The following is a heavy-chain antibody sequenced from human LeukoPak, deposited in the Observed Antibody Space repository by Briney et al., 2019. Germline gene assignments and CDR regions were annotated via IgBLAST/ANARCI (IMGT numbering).Heavy chain of an antibody. Sequence: GGSLRLSCAASGFTVSNNYMSWVRQAPEKGLEWVSSITNDNYDTFYADSVKGRFTISRDESKNTLYLQMKSLRAEDTAVYYCAREGISRKMDFDYWGQGTLVTVSS. D-gene: IGHD2/OR15-2a*01. CDR1: GFTVSNNY. CDR2: ITNDNYDT. V-gene: IGHV3-53*01. CDR3: AREGISRKMDFDY. J-gene: IGHJ4*02.